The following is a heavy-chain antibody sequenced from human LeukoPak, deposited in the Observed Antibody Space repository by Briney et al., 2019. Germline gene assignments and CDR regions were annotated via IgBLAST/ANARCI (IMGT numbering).Heavy chain of an antibody. Sequence: PGGSLRLSCAASGFTVSSNYMTWVRQAPGKGLEWVSVIYSGGGTYYADSVKGRFTISRDSSKNTVYLQMNSLRAEDTAVYYCARDSDSIRFLEWSYFDYWGQGTLVTVSS. CDR1: GFTVSSNY. V-gene: IGHV3-66*01. J-gene: IGHJ4*02. CDR2: IYSGGGT. D-gene: IGHD3-3*01. CDR3: ARDSDSIRFLEWSYFDY.